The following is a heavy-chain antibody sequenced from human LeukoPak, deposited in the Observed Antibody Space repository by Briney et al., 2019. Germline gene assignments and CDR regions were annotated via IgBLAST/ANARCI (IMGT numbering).Heavy chain of an antibody. CDR3: ARDFVPYSSSTNDAFDI. CDR1: GYTFTSYG. Sequence: RASVKVSCKASGYTFTSYGISWVRQAPGQGLEWMGWISAYNGNTNYAQKLQGRVTMTTDTSTSTAYMELRSLRSDDTAVYYCARDFVPYSSSTNDAFDIWGQGTMVTVSS. J-gene: IGHJ3*02. V-gene: IGHV1-18*01. CDR2: ISAYNGNT. D-gene: IGHD6-13*01.